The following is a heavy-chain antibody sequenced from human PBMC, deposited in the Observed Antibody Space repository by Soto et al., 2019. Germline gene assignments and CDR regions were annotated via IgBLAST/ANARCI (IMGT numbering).Heavy chain of an antibody. Sequence: WGSLRLSCSASKFTFTNYWMHWVRQAPGKGLMWVSRINSDGTRTAYADSVKGRFTISRDNTKDTVFLYMDDVRAEDTAVYYRARVATGSYDWFDPWGQGTLVTVSS. D-gene: IGHD1-26*01. CDR2: INSDGTRT. CDR1: KFTFTNYW. J-gene: IGHJ5*02. V-gene: IGHV3-74*01. CDR3: ARVATGSYDWFDP.